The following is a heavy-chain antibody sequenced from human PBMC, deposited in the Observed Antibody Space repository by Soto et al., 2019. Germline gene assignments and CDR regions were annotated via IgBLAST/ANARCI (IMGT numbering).Heavy chain of an antibody. CDR1: GGSISSYY. CDR2: IYTSGST. V-gene: IGHV4-4*07. CDR3: ARGGGITMVRGVITTYYYYYGMDV. J-gene: IGHJ6*02. D-gene: IGHD3-10*01. Sequence: QSQTLSLTCTVSGGSISSYYWSWIRQPAGKGLEWIGRIYTSGSTNYNPSLKSRVTMSVDTSKNQFSLKLSSVTAADTAVYYCARGGGITMVRGVITTYYYYYGMDVWGQGTTVTVSS.